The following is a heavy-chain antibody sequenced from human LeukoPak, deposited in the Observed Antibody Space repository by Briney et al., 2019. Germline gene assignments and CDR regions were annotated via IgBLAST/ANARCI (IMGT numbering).Heavy chain of an antibody. CDR3: ARGDNAAHFFDF. CDR2: INPRSGGT. CDR1: EYTFIGYY. J-gene: IGHJ4*02. D-gene: IGHD2-2*01. Sequence: ASVKVSCKASEYTFIGYYMHWVRQAPGQGLEWMGWINPRSGGTNYAEKSQGRVSMTRDTSINTAYMELRRLRFDDTAVYYCARGDNAAHFFDFWGQGSLVTVSS. V-gene: IGHV1-2*02.